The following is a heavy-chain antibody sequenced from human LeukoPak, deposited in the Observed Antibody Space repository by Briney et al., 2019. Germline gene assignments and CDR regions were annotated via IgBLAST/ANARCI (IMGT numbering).Heavy chain of an antibody. J-gene: IGHJ2*01. CDR3: AKGFVGDYYDSSGYYDWYFDL. Sequence: TGGSLRLSCTASGFTFSNYWMQWVRQAPGKGLVWVSHINNDGSSTQYADSVKGRFTISRDNSKNTLYLQMNSLRAEDTAVYYCAKGFVGDYYDSSGYYDWYFDLWGRGTLVTVSS. CDR1: GFTFSNYW. V-gene: IGHV3-74*03. D-gene: IGHD3-22*01. CDR2: INNDGSST.